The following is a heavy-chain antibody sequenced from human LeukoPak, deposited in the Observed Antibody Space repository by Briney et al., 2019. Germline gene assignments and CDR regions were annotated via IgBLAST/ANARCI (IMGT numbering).Heavy chain of an antibody. J-gene: IGHJ3*01. V-gene: IGHV4-59*01. D-gene: IGHD1-1*01. Sequence: PSETLSLTCSISGASISTYYWSWIRQPPGKGLQWLGYLHYSGNTNYNPFLKSRVTISVDTSKNQFSLKMSSVTAADTAVYYCARGVGPGISFDVWGQGKMVTVSS. CDR3: ARGVGPGISFDV. CDR1: GASISTYY. CDR2: LHYSGNT.